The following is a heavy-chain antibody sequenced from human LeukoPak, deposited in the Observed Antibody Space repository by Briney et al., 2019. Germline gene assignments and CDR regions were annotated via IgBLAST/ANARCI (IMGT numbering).Heavy chain of an antibody. CDR2: IIPIFGTK. D-gene: IGHD3-22*01. Sequence: SVKVSCRASGGTFSSYALSWVRQAPGQGLEWMGGIIPIFGTKNYAQTFQGRVTITADESTSTAYMELSSLRSEDTAVYSCARRRSYYDSSGYTFDIWGQGTMVTVSS. CDR3: ARRRSYYDSSGYTFDI. J-gene: IGHJ3*02. V-gene: IGHV1-69*13. CDR1: GGTFSSYA.